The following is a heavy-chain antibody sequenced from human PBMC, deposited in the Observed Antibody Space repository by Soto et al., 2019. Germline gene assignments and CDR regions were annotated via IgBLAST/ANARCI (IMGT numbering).Heavy chain of an antibody. J-gene: IGHJ6*02. CDR2: ISGYNGNT. CDR1: GYTFTNNG. D-gene: IGHD1-1*01. V-gene: IGHV1-18*04. Sequence: QVQLVQSGAEVKKPGASVKVSCKTSGYTFTNNGINWVRQAPGQGLEWMGWISGYNGNTAYAQKLQGRVTMTTDTFTSTAYMELRSLRSDDTAVYYCARGSTHYGIDVWGQGTTVTVSS. CDR3: ARGSTHYGIDV.